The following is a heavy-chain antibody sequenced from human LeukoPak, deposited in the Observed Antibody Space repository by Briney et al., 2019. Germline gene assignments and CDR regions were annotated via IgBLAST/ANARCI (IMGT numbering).Heavy chain of an antibody. J-gene: IGHJ4*01. V-gene: IGHV4-39*01. D-gene: IGHD2-2*01. CDR2: IHYSGST. Sequence: PSETLSLTCTVSGSSLRSSSYHWGWVRQPPGKGLEWIGNIHYSGSTSSNPSLTSRVSLSVDTSKNQFSLKLSSVTAADTAVFYCARLTGRDTSDWPYFHYWGQGALVTVSS. CDR3: ARLTGRDTSDWPYFHY. CDR1: GSSLRSSSYH.